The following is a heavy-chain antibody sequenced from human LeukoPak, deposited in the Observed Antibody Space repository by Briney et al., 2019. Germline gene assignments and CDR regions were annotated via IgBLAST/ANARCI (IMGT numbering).Heavy chain of an antibody. Sequence: GGSLRLSCASSGFTFSSYWMHWVRQAPGKGLVWVSRINSDGSSTSYADSVKGRFTISRDNAKNTLYLQMNSLRAEDTAVYYCARALYSSGWYPDYWGQGTLVTVSS. CDR3: ARALYSSGWYPDY. CDR2: INSDGSST. CDR1: GFTFSSYW. V-gene: IGHV3-74*01. D-gene: IGHD6-19*01. J-gene: IGHJ4*02.